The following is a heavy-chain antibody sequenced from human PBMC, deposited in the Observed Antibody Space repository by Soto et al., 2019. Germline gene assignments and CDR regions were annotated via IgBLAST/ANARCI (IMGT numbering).Heavy chain of an antibody. V-gene: IGHV3-30*04. CDR3: VGGSLLH. CDR2: ISHNVSIQ. CDR1: GLTFSNYA. J-gene: IGHJ4*02. Sequence: GGSLRLSCAASGLTFSNYAMHWVRQAPGKGLEWVTMISHNVSIQFYADSVKGRFTISRDNSKDTLYLQMNRLTPEDTAVYYCVGGSLLHWGQGTPVTVSS.